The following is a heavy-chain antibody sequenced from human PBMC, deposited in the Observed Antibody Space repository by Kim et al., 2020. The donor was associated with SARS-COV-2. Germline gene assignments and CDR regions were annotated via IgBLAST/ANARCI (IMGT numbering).Heavy chain of an antibody. Sequence: GGSLRLSCAASGFSLVNYWMTWVRQAPGGGLEWVANIRQDGREKSYVDSLKRRSTISRDNAENSLFLQMPILTAEDTAIYYCARVMGGGAWSMDVWGQGT. CDR1: GFSLVNYW. D-gene: IGHD2-15*01. CDR2: IRQDGREK. V-gene: IGHV3-7*01. J-gene: IGHJ6*02. CDR3: ARVMGGGAWSMDV.